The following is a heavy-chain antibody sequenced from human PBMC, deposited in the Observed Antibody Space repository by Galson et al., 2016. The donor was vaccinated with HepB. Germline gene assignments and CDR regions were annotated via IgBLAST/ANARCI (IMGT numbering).Heavy chain of an antibody. J-gene: IGHJ4*02. Sequence: VRQAPGKGLGWVSGLLGGGDTTYYAESVKGRFTISRDNSKNTLYLQMNNLRAEDTAVYYCVKDDKWNVDYWGQGTLVTVSS. CDR2: LLGGGDTT. V-gene: IGHV3-23*01. CDR3: VKDDKWNVDY. D-gene: IGHD1-1*01.